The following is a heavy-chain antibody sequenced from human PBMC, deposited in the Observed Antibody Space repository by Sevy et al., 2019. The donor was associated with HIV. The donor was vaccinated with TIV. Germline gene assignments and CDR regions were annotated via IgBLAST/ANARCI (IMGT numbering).Heavy chain of an antibody. V-gene: IGHV3-23*01. Sequence: GESLKISCAASGFTFSSYAMSWVRQAPGKGLERVSSISGSGSFTYYADSVKGHFTISRDNSKNTLYLQMTSLRAEDTAVYYCAKEGQGEYYDSSGSFDYWGQGTLVTVSS. CDR3: AKEGQGEYYDSSGSFDY. J-gene: IGHJ4*02. D-gene: IGHD3-22*01. CDR1: GFTFSSYA. CDR2: ISGSGSFT.